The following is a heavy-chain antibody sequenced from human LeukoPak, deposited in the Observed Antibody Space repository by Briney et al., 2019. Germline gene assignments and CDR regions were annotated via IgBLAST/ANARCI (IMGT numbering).Heavy chain of an antibody. J-gene: IGHJ4*02. CDR3: ATGGPWDLLKY. V-gene: IGHV1-24*01. D-gene: IGHD3-9*01. Sequence: GASVKVSCKVSGDTLTELSTHWVRQAPGKGLEWMGGFDPEHGEMIYAQKLQGRVTMTEDRSTDTAYMELSSLRSEDTAVYYCATGGPWDLLKYWGQGTLVTVYS. CDR2: FDPEHGEM. CDR1: GDTLTELS.